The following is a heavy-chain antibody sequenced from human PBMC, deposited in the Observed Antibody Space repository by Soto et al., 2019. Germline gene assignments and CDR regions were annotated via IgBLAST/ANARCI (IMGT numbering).Heavy chain of an antibody. CDR3: ARDAMYYDFWSGYLTNNWFDP. V-gene: IGHV4-59*01. CDR2: IYYSGST. D-gene: IGHD3-3*01. CDR1: GGSISSYY. J-gene: IGHJ5*02. Sequence: SETLSLTCTVSGGSISSYYWSWIRQPPGKGLEWIGYIYYSGSTNYNPSLKSRVTISVDTSKHQFSLKLSSVTAADTAVYYCARDAMYYDFWSGYLTNNWFDPWGQGTLVTVSS.